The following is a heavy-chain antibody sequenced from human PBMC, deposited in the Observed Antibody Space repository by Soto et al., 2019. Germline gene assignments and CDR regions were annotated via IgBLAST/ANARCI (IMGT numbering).Heavy chain of an antibody. Sequence: EVQLLESGGGLVQPGGSLRLSCAASGFTFSSHGMSWVRQAPGKGLEWVSSISGSRGSTYYADSVKGRFTISRDNSKNTLYLQMNSLRVEDTAVYYCAKAAYYYGSGSYFPFDYWGQGTLVTVSS. CDR3: AKAAYYYGSGSYFPFDY. CDR1: GFTFSSHG. CDR2: ISGSRGST. D-gene: IGHD3-10*01. V-gene: IGHV3-23*01. J-gene: IGHJ4*02.